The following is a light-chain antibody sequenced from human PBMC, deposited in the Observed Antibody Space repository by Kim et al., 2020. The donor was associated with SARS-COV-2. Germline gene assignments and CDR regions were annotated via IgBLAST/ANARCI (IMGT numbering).Light chain of an antibody. CDR3: QQHNAYPLT. J-gene: IGKJ4*01. CDR2: AAS. V-gene: IGKV1-9*01. CDR1: HDIRNH. Sequence: IHLTQSPSSLSASVGDRVTITCRTSHDIRNHFAWYQQKPGKAPELLIYAASTLQSGVPSRFSGSGSGTDFTLTISSLQSEDFATYYCQQHNAYPLTFGGGTKVDIK.